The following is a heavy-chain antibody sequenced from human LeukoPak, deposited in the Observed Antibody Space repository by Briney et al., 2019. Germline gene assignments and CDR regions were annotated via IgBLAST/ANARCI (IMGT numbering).Heavy chain of an antibody. CDR1: GFTFSSYA. CDR2: ISGSGGST. CDR3: AREVGATDRYYFDY. V-gene: IGHV3-23*01. Sequence: PGGSLRLSCAASGFTFSSYAMSWVRQAPGKGLEWVSAISGSGGSTYYADSVKGRFTTSRDNSKNTLYLQMNSLRAEDTAVYYCAREVGATDRYYFDYWGQGTLVTVSS. D-gene: IGHD1-26*01. J-gene: IGHJ4*02.